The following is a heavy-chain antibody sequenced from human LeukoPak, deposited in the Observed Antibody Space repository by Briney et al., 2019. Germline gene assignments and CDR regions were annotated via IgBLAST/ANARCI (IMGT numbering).Heavy chain of an antibody. Sequence: KPSQTLSLTCTVSGGSLSSGSYYWSWIRQHPGKGLELIEYINFSGSTNYNPSLKSRVTISVDTSKNQFSLKLSSVTAADTAVYYCARAVISFGGVIAEGFDCWGQGTLVTISS. CDR1: GGSLSSGSYY. J-gene: IGHJ4*02. CDR3: ARAVISFGGVIAEGFDC. D-gene: IGHD3-16*02. CDR2: INFSGST. V-gene: IGHV4-31*03.